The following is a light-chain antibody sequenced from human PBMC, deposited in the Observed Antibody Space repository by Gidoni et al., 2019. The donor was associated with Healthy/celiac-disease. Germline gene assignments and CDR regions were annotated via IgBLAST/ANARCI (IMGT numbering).Light chain of an antibody. Sequence: EIVLTQSPGTLSLSPGERATLSCRASQSVSGRYLAWYQQKPGQAPRLIIYGASNRATGIPDRFSGSGSGTDFTLTISRLGPEDFAVYYCQQWTFGQGTKVEIK. CDR1: QSVSGRY. CDR2: GAS. CDR3: QQWT. V-gene: IGKV3-20*01. J-gene: IGKJ1*01.